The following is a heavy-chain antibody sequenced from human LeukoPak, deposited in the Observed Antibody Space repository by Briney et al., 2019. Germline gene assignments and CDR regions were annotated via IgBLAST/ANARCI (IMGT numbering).Heavy chain of an antibody. V-gene: IGHV3-23*01. J-gene: IGHJ4*02. CDR1: GFTFSSSA. Sequence: GGSLRLSCAASGFTFSSSAMSWVRQAPGKGLEWVSGISGSGDTYYADSVKGRFTISRDNSKNTLYLQMNNLRAEDTAVYYCAKAGSIKLDYWGQGTLVTVSS. CDR3: AKAGSIKLDY. D-gene: IGHD1-26*01. CDR2: ISGSGDT.